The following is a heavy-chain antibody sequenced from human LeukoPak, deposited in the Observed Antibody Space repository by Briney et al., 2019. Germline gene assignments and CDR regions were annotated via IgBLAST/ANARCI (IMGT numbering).Heavy chain of an antibody. CDR3: ATMTHFDY. Sequence: GGSLRLSCVASGLTFTSYSMNWVRQAPGKGLEWISYISSSSSAIYYADSVKGRFTISRDNAKNSLYLQMNSLRAEDTAVYYCATMTHFDYWGQGTLVTVSS. CDR1: GLTFTSYS. V-gene: IGHV3-48*04. J-gene: IGHJ4*02. CDR2: ISSSSSAI.